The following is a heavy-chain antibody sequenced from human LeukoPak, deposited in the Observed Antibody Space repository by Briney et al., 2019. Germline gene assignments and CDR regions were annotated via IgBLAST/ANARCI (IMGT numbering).Heavy chain of an antibody. CDR3: ARAINAGDFDY. D-gene: IGHD2-8*02. CDR2: IRLDGNNK. J-gene: IGHJ4*02. CDR1: GFTFSSYN. V-gene: IGHV3-30*02. Sequence: GGSLRLSCAASGFTFSSYNMHGVRQPPGKGLEWVAFIRLDGNNKYYADSVKGRFTISRDNSKNTLYLQMNSLRAEDTAVYYCARAINAGDFDYWGQGTLVTVSS.